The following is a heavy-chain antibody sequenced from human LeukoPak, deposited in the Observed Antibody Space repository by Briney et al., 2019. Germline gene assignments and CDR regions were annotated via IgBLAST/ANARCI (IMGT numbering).Heavy chain of an antibody. Sequence: ASVKVSCKASGYTFTSYGISWVRQAPGQGLEWMGWISAYNGNTNYAQKFQGRVTMTRDTSISTAYMELSRLRSDDTAVYYCARVEWDYWGQGTLVTVSS. CDR3: ARVEWDY. V-gene: IGHV1-18*01. CDR2: ISAYNGNT. D-gene: IGHD3-3*01. J-gene: IGHJ4*02. CDR1: GYTFTSYG.